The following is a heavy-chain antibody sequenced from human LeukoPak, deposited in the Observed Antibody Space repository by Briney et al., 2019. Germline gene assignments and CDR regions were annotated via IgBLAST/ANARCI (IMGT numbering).Heavy chain of an antibody. CDR2: IIPIFGTA. D-gene: IGHD5-24*01. CDR3: ARVNGYDAFDI. CDR1: GYTFTSYG. Sequence: GASVKVSCKASGYTFTSYGISWVRQAPGQGLEWMGGIIPIFGTANYAQKFQGRVTITADESTSTAYMELSSLRSEDTAVYYCARVNGYDAFDIWGQGTMVTVSS. V-gene: IGHV1-69*13. J-gene: IGHJ3*02.